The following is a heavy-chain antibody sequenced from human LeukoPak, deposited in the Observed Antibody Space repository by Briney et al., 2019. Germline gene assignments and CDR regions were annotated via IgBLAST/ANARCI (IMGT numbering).Heavy chain of an antibody. D-gene: IGHD6-19*01. J-gene: IGHJ4*02. CDR1: GGSISSYY. CDR2: IYYSGST. V-gene: IGHV4-59*01. CDR3: ARGLAIFDY. Sequence: ASETLSLTCTVSGGSISSYYWSWIRQPPGKGLEWIGYIYYSGSTNYNPSLKSRVTISVDTSKNQFSLKLSSVSAADTAVYYCARGLAIFDYWGQGTLVTVSS.